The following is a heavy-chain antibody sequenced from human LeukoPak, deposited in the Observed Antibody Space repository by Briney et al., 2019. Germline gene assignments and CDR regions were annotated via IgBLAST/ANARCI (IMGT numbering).Heavy chain of an antibody. J-gene: IGHJ4*02. CDR1: GFTFSSYG. V-gene: IGHV3-30*18. CDR3: AKAPVGATGGVYFDY. CDR2: ISYDGSNK. D-gene: IGHD1-26*01. Sequence: QAGGSLRLSCAASGFTFSSYGMHWVRQAPGKGLEWVAVISYDGSNKYYADSVKGRFTISRDNSKNTLYLQMNSLRAEDTAVYYCAKAPVGATGGVYFDYWGQGTLVTVSS.